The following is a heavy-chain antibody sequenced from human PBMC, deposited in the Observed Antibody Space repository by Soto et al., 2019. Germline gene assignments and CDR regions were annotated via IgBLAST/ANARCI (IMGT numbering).Heavy chain of an antibody. CDR2: CDPDEAET. J-gene: IGHJ5*02. D-gene: IGHD4-17*01. V-gene: IGHV1-24*01. CDR3: TTYHGDYNFDH. CDR1: GYTLNEVA. Sequence: QVQLVQSGAEVKKPGASVKVSCKVSGYTLNEVAMHWVLQAPGKGLEWLGGCDPDEAETIYAQHFQGRVTMTEDTSTDTVYMELSSLTSEDTALYFCTTYHGDYNFDHWGQGTLVTVSS.